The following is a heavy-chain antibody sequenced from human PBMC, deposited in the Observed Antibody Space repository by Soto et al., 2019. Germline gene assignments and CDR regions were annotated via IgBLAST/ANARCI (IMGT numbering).Heavy chain of an antibody. CDR2: IAKDGSDI. D-gene: IGHD3-22*01. V-gene: IGHV3-30*18. Sequence: QVQLVESGGGVVQPGRSLRVSCAASGFTFNLYGMHWVRQAPGKGLEWVAAIAKDGSDIHYIDSVKGRFTISRDNSENTLYLQMNSLRGDDSAVYYCAKAAAYDSSGYYYYFEYWGHGTLVTVSS. CDR1: GFTFNLYG. CDR3: AKAAAYDSSGYYYYFEY. J-gene: IGHJ4*01.